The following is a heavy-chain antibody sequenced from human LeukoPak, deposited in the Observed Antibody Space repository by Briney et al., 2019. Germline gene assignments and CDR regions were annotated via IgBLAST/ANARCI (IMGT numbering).Heavy chain of an antibody. CDR2: ILPIFGTA. J-gene: IGHJ4*02. CDR3: ARGRAEYYDILTGYYSDY. CDR1: GGTFSSYA. D-gene: IGHD3-9*01. V-gene: IGHV1-69*01. Sequence: SVKVSCKASGGTFSSYAISWVRQAPGQGLEWMGGILPIFGTANYAQKFQGRVTITADESTSTAYMELSSLRSEDTAVYYCARGRAEYYDILTGYYSDYWGQGTLVTVSS.